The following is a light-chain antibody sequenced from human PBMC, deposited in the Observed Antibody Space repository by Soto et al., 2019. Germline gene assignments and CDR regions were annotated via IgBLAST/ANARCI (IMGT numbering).Light chain of an antibody. Sequence: EIVLPQSPGTLSLSPGEGATLSCRASQGVSGSYLAWYQQKPGQAPRLLIYGASSRATGIPDRFSGSGSGTDFTLTISRLEPEDFAVYYCQQYVSSWTFGQGTKVDIK. V-gene: IGKV3-20*01. CDR3: QQYVSSWT. J-gene: IGKJ1*01. CDR2: GAS. CDR1: QGVSGSY.